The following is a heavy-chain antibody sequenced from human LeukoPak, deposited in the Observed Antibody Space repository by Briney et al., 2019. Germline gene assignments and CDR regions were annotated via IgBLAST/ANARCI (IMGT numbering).Heavy chain of an antibody. CDR1: GGTFSSYA. J-gene: IGHJ4*02. CDR3: ATLGGLAPAVVY. CDR2: IIPIFGTA. Sequence: SVKVSCKASGGTFSSYAISWVRQAPGQGLEWMGGIIPIFGTANYAQKFQGRVTITADESTSTAYMELSSLRSEDTAVYYCATLGGLAPAVVYWGQGTLVTVSS. V-gene: IGHV1-69*01. D-gene: IGHD3-22*01.